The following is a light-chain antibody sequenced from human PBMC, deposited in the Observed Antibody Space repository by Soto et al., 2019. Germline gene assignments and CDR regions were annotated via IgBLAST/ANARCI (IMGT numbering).Light chain of an antibody. CDR3: QHYNDWPPYT. CDR2: GAS. J-gene: IGKJ2*01. V-gene: IGKV3-15*01. CDR1: QNVGSN. Sequence: EIVMTQSPATLSVSPGERATLSCRASQNVGSNLAWYQQKPGQAPRLLIYGASTRATGFPARFSGSGSGTAFTLTISSLQSEDFAVYYCQHYNDWPPYTFGQGTKLEIK.